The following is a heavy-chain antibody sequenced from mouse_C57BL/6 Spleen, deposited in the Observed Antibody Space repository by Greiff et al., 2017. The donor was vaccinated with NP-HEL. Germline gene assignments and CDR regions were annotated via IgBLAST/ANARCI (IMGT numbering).Heavy chain of an antibody. D-gene: IGHD2-10*01. CDR1: GYTFTSYW. CDR3: ARGGSYFPFDY. CDR2: IDPSDSYT. Sequence: QVQLQQPGAELVMPGASVKLSCKASGYTFTSYWMHWVKQRPGQGLEWIGEIDPSDSYTNYNQKFKGKSTLTVDKSSSTAYMQLSSLTSEDSAVYYCARGGSYFPFDYWGQGTTLTVSS. V-gene: IGHV1-69*01. J-gene: IGHJ2*01.